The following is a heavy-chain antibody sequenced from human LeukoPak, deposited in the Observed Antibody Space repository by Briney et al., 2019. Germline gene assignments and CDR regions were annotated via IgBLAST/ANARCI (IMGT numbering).Heavy chain of an antibody. J-gene: IGHJ4*02. CDR1: GFTFSNYA. CDR3: AKDRADCSNTGCYAFFDY. V-gene: IGHV3-23*01. D-gene: IGHD2-2*01. CDR2: ISGSGGST. Sequence: GGSLRLSCAASGFTFSNYAINWVRQAPGKGLEWVSAISGSGGSTFYADSVKGRFTISRDNSKNTLYLQMNSLRAEDTAVYYCAKDRADCSNTGCYAFFDYWGQGTLVTVSP.